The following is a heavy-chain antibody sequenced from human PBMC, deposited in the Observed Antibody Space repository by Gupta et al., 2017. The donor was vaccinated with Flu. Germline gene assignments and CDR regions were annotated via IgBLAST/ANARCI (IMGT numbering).Heavy chain of an antibody. CDR1: AFTFGSYW. CDR2: IKHDGSAK. CDR3: ARDSSSYVTVGQIQLGSDALDS. D-gene: IGHD5-18*01. V-gene: IGHV3-7*01. Sequence: EVQVVESGGGLVQPGGSLRLSCAASAFTFGSYWMTWVRQAPGKGLEWVANIKHDGSAKNYMDSVRGRFTISRDNTKKSLYLQMNSLRAEDTAVYYCARDSSSYVTVGQIQLGSDALDSWGQGTMVTVSS. J-gene: IGHJ3*02.